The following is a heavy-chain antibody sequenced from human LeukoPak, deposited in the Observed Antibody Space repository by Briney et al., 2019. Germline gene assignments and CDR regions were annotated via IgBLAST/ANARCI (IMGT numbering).Heavy chain of an antibody. D-gene: IGHD3-22*01. CDR1: GGTFSSYA. V-gene: IGHV1-69*13. J-gene: IGHJ6*03. Sequence: GASVKVSCKASGGTFSSYAISWVRQAPGQGLEWMGGIIPIFSTANYAQKFQGRVTITADESTSTAYMELSSLRSEDTAVYYCARGDYYDSSDYYHYMDVWGKGTTVTVSS. CDR3: ARGDYYDSSDYYHYMDV. CDR2: IIPIFSTA.